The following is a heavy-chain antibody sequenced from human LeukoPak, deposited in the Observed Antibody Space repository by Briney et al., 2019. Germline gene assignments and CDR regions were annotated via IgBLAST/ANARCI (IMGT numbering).Heavy chain of an antibody. D-gene: IGHD3-10*01. J-gene: IGHJ4*02. Sequence: SETLSLTCAVYGGSLSGYYWTWIRQPPGKGLEWIGEINHSGSTNYNPSLKSRVTISIGTSKNQISLNLTSVTAADTALYYCAGGTTPGVFWGQGTLATVSS. V-gene: IGHV4-34*01. CDR3: AGGTTPGVF. CDR2: INHSGST. CDR1: GGSLSGYY.